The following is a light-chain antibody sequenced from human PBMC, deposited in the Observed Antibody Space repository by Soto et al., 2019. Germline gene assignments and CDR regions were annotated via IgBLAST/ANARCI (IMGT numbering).Light chain of an antibody. Sequence: DIQMTQSPSSLSASVGDRVTITCRARLPISNYLAWYQQKPGKIPKLLIYAASTLQAGVPSRFSGSGSGTDFTLTNSSLLPEDVAAYYCQKYNSAPLTFGGGTKVEIK. CDR2: AAS. J-gene: IGKJ4*01. CDR3: QKYNSAPLT. CDR1: LPISNY. V-gene: IGKV1-27*01.